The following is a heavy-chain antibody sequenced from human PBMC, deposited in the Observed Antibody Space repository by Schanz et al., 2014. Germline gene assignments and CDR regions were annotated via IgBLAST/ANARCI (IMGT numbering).Heavy chain of an antibody. CDR2: INAHTGNT. J-gene: IGHJ3*02. D-gene: IGHD3-22*01. Sequence: QVQLVQSGAEVKKPGASVKVSCKASGYIFGSHGMTWVRQAPGQGPELMGWINAHTGNTQYAQKFQGRVNMTRDTVTTTVHLELTRLRTDDTAIYYCARVHIATYHYNSTGAFDIWGQGTRVTVSS. V-gene: IGHV1-18*01. CDR3: ARVHIATYHYNSTGAFDI. CDR1: GYIFGSHG.